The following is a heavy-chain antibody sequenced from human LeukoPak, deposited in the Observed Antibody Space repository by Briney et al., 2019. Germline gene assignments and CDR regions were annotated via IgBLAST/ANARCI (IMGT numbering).Heavy chain of an antibody. V-gene: IGHV4-4*07. CDR3: AREGVVEATRDALDI. Sequence: PSETLSLTCTVSGGSISSYYWSWIRQPAVKALEWIGRIYTSGSTNYNPSLKSRVTMSVDTSKNQFSLKLSSVTAADTAVYYCAREGVVEATRDALDIWGQGTMVTVSS. CDR1: GGSISSYY. J-gene: IGHJ3*02. CDR2: IYTSGST. D-gene: IGHD3-22*01.